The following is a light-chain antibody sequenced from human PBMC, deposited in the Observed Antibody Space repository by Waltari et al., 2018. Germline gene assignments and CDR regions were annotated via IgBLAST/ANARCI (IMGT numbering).Light chain of an antibody. CDR1: QSVSKY. V-gene: IGKV3-11*01. CDR2: DAS. CDR3: QQCNSWPLT. J-gene: IGKJ5*01. Sequence: EIVLTQSPATLSLSPGERATLSCRASQSVSKYLVWYQQRPGQAPRLLIYDASNRATGIPARFSGSGSGTDFTLTISNLQPEDFAVYYCQQCNSWPLTFGQGTRLEIK.